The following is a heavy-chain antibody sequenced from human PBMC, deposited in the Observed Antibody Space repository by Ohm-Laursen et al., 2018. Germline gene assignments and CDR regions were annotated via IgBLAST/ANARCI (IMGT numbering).Heavy chain of an antibody. V-gene: IGHV1-8*02. CDR2: MNPNSGNT. CDR1: GYTFTSYG. J-gene: IGHJ4*02. CDR3: ARDAPRKPLDY. Sequence: SVKVSCKASGYTFTSYGISWVRQAPGQGLEWMGWMNPNSGNTGYAQKFQGRVTMTRNTSISTAYMELSSLRSEDTAVYYCARDAPRKPLDYWGQGTLVTVSS.